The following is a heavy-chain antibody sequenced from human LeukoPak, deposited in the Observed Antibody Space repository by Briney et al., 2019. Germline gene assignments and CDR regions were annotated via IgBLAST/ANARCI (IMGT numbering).Heavy chain of an antibody. Sequence: GGSLRLSCAASGFTFSNYALSRVRQAPGKGLEWVSDISGSGGSTYYADSVKGRFTISRDNSKNTMYLQMNSLRAEDTAVYYCAKRIQSAMAMGYWGQGTLVTVSS. CDR3: AKRIQSAMAMGY. V-gene: IGHV3-23*01. CDR1: GFTFSNYA. CDR2: ISGSGGST. J-gene: IGHJ4*02. D-gene: IGHD5-18*01.